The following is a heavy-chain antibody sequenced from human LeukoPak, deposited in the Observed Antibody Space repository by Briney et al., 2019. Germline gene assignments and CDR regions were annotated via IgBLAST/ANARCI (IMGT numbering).Heavy chain of an antibody. D-gene: IGHD2-8*01. CDR3: ARHQLLGPCFKGVCSDAFDI. J-gene: IGHJ3*02. CDR1: GYSFTSYC. V-gene: IGHV5-10-1*01. CDR2: IDPIDSYT. Sequence: GEALKISCKGSGYSFTSYCISWVRHMPGKGMEWRGMIDPIDSYTNYSPSFQGNLTISAEKSIRTAYLQWSSLKASDTAMYYCARHQLLGPCFKGVCSDAFDIWGQGTMVTVSS.